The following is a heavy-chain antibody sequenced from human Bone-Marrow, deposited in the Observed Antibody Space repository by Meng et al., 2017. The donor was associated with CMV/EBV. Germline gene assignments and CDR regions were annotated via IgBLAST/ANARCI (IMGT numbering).Heavy chain of an antibody. D-gene: IGHD6-6*01. V-gene: IGHV1-18*01. Sequence: KASGYTCPTYGISWVRQAPGQGLEWMGWISAYNGDTNYAQKFQGRVTMTTDTSTSTAYMELRSLRSDDAAIYYCARDHIAARPGWFDPWGQGTLVTVSS. CDR1: GYTCPTYG. CDR2: ISAYNGDT. CDR3: ARDHIAARPGWFDP. J-gene: IGHJ5*02.